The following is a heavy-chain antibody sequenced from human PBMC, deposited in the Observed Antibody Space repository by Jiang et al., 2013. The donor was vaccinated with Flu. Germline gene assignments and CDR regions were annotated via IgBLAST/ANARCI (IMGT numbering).Heavy chain of an antibody. D-gene: IGHD6-6*01. CDR3: ARAWEARIAARRPAVDY. CDR2: IWYDGSNK. V-gene: IGHV3-33*01. J-gene: IGHJ4*02. Sequence: PGRSLRLSCAASGFIFSSYGMHWVRQAPGKGLEWVAVIWYDGSNKYYVDSVKGRLTISRDNSKNTLYLQMNSLRAEDTAVYYCARAWEARIAARRPAVDYWGQGTLVIVSS. CDR1: GFIFSSYG.